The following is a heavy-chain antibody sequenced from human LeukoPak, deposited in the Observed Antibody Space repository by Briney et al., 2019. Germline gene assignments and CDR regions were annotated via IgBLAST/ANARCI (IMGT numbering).Heavy chain of an antibody. CDR3: ARDGYCSSTSCYTGGFDY. V-gene: IGHV1-18*01. CDR1: GYTFTSYG. Sequence: ASVKVSWKASGYTFTSYGISWVRQAPGQGLEWMGWISAYNGNTNYAQKLQGRVTMTTDTSTSTAYMELRSLRSDDTAVYYCARDGYCSSTSCYTGGFDYWGQGTLVTVSS. J-gene: IGHJ4*02. D-gene: IGHD2-2*02. CDR2: ISAYNGNT.